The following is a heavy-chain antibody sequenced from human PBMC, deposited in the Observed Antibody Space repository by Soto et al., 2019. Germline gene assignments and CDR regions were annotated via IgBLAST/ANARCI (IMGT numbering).Heavy chain of an antibody. CDR3: ARVTHYFDY. CDR2: ISSSGNTI. CDR1: GFTFSSYW. V-gene: IGHV3-48*04. D-gene: IGHD2-15*01. Sequence: EVQLVESGGGLVQPGGSLRLSCAASGFTFSSYWMHWVRQAPGKGLVWVSYISSSGNTIHYADSVKGRFTISRDNAKNSLFLQMNSLRVEDTAVYYCARVTHYFDYWGQGTLVAVSS. J-gene: IGHJ4*02.